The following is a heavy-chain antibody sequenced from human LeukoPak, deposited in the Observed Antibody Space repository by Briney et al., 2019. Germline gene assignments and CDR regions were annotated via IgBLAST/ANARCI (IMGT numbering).Heavy chain of an antibody. CDR2: IYYSGST. V-gene: IGHV4-59*08. Sequence: SETLSLTCTVSGGSISTYYWGWIRQPPGKGLEWVGEIYYSGSTNYNPFLKSRVTISLDTSNNQFSLQLRFVTAADTAVYYCARRASGSYYNFWGQGILVTVSS. D-gene: IGHD3-10*01. CDR1: GGSISTYY. CDR3: ARRASGSYYNF. J-gene: IGHJ4*02.